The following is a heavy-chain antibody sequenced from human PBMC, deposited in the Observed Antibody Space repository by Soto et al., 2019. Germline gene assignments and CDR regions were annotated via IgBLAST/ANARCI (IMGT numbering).Heavy chain of an antibody. J-gene: IGHJ3*02. CDR3: VKDSRDSSGFDAFDI. D-gene: IGHD3-22*01. Sequence: GGSLRLSCAASGFKFSNYAMHWVRQAPGKGLEYVSAISSNGGSTCYADSVKGRFTISRDNSKNTLYLQMSSLRAEDTAVYYCVKDSRDSSGFDAFDIWGQGTMVTVSS. V-gene: IGHV3-64D*06. CDR1: GFKFSNYA. CDR2: ISSNGGST.